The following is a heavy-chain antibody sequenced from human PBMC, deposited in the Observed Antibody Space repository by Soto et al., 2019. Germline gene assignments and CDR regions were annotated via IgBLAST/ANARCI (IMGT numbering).Heavy chain of an antibody. CDR1: GYTFTSYD. Sequence: ASVKVSCKASGYTFTSYDIDWVRQATGQGLEWMGWMNPNSGNTGYAQKFQGRVTMTRNTSISTAYMELSSLRSEDTAVYYCARAYCGGDCYSPAFDIWGQGTMVTVSS. CDR3: ARAYCGGDCYSPAFDI. J-gene: IGHJ3*02. D-gene: IGHD2-21*01. CDR2: MNPNSGNT. V-gene: IGHV1-8*01.